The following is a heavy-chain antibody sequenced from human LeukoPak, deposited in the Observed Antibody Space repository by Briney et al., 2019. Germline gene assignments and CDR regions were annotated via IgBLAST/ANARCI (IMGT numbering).Heavy chain of an antibody. D-gene: IGHD3-22*01. CDR3: ATYYSDTSARD. CDR1: GYTFTGYY. V-gene: IGHV1-2*02. J-gene: IGHJ4*02. Sequence: GASVKVSCKASGYTFTGYYMHWVRQAPGQGLEWMGWINPNSGGTNYAPKFQGRVTMTRDTSISTAYMELSSLRSDDTAVYFCATYYSDTSARDWGQGTLVTDSS. CDR2: INPNSGGT.